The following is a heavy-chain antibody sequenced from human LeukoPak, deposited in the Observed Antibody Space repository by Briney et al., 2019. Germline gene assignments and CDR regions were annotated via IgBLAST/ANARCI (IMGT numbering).Heavy chain of an antibody. D-gene: IGHD2-21*01. CDR2: ISPSGGST. Sequence: PGGSLRLSCAASGFTSSTHAMTWGRQAPGKGLEWVSSISPSGGSTYYADSVKGRFTISRDNSKNMLYLQMNSLRAEDTAVYYCARGFKLCDYWGQGALVTVSS. CDR1: GFTSSTHA. V-gene: IGHV3-23*01. CDR3: ARGFKLCDY. J-gene: IGHJ4*02.